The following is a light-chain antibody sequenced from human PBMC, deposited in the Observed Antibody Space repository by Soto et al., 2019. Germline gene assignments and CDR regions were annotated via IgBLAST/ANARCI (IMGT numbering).Light chain of an antibody. J-gene: IGLJ2*01. Sequence: SVLTQPASVFGSPGQSITISCTGTSSDVGGHNYVSWYQQHPGKAPKNMIYEVNNGPSGVSDRFSGSKSGNTASLTISGLQAEDEAYYYCSSFTNSGTVVFGGGTKVTVL. V-gene: IGLV2-14*01. CDR2: EVN. CDR3: SSFTNSGTVV. CDR1: SSDVGGHNY.